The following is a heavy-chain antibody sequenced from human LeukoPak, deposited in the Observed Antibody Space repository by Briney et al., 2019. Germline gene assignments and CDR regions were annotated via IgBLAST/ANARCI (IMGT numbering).Heavy chain of an antibody. CDR3: AREFKSGYGMWA. V-gene: IGHV3-21*01. CDR2: ITSSNDYV. J-gene: IGHJ5*02. D-gene: IGHD4-17*01. CDR1: GFXFSSYS. Sequence: GGSLRLSCTASGFXFSSYSMNWVRQAPGKGLEWVSSITSSNDYVYYAASVQGRFTISRDNAENSLHLHMNSLRADDTAVYYCAREFKSGYGMWAWGQGTLVTVSS.